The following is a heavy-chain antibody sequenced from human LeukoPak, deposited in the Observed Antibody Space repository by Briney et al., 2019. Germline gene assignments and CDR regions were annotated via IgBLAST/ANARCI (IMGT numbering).Heavy chain of an antibody. V-gene: IGHV3-23*01. J-gene: IGHJ4*02. Sequence: GGSLRLSCAASGFTFSNYAMSWVRQAPGKGLEWVSAISGSGGNTYYADSVKGRFTIPRDNSKNTLYLQMNSLRAEDTAVYYCATRPYYYDSSGYSEAYWGQGTLVTVSS. D-gene: IGHD3-22*01. CDR3: ATRPYYYDSSGYSEAY. CDR2: ISGSGGNT. CDR1: GFTFSNYA.